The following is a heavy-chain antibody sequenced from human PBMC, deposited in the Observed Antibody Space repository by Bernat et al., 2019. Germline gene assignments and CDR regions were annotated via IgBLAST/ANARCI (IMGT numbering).Heavy chain of an antibody. CDR3: AGWSGYDYYHYYMDV. Sequence: EVQLVESGGGLVQPGGSLRLSCAASGFIFRNYWMHWVRQAPGKGLVWVSRINSDGSSTSYADSVQGRFTISSDTAGNTLYLQMNSLRAEDTAVYYCAGWSGYDYYHYYMDVWGKGTTVTVSS. CDR1: GFIFRNYW. V-gene: IGHV3-74*01. D-gene: IGHD5-12*01. J-gene: IGHJ6*03. CDR2: INSDGSST.